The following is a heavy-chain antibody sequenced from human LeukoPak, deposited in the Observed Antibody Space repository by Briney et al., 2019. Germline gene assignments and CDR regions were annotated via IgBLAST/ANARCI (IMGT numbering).Heavy chain of an antibody. J-gene: IGHJ4*02. Sequence: ASVKVSCKASGYTFTSYAMHWVRQAPGQRLEWMGWINAGNGNTKYSQKFQGRVTITRDTSASTAYMELSSLRSDDTAVYYCARERVDDYVWGSSEGDYWGQGTLVTVSS. V-gene: IGHV1-3*01. CDR2: INAGNGNT. D-gene: IGHD3-16*01. CDR3: ARERVDDYVWGSSEGDY. CDR1: GYTFTSYA.